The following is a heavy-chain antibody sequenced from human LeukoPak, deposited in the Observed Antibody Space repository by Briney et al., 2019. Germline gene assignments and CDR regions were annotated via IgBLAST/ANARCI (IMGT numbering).Heavy chain of an antibody. Sequence: GGSLRLSCVASGFSLSGYWMHWVRQAPGKGLVWVSRINSDGSSTNYADSVKGRFTISRDNAKNTLFLQMNSLRAEDTAVYYCARVRYCDYWGQGTLVTVSS. CDR2: INSDGSST. CDR3: ARVRYCDY. CDR1: GFSLSGYW. J-gene: IGHJ4*02. V-gene: IGHV3-74*01. D-gene: IGHD1-14*01.